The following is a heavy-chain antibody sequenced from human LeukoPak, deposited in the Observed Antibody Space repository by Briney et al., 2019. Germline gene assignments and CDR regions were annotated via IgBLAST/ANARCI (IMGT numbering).Heavy chain of an antibody. J-gene: IGHJ4*02. CDR1: GYTFTGYY. D-gene: IGHD3-22*01. V-gene: IGHV1-2*02. CDR2: INPNSGGT. CDR3: ARVGYYDSRAFDY. Sequence: ASVKVSCTASGYTFTGYYMHWVRQAPGQGLEWMGWINPNSGGTNYAQKFQGRVTMTRDTSISTAYMELSRLRSDDTAVYYCARVGYYDSRAFDYWGQGTLVTVSS.